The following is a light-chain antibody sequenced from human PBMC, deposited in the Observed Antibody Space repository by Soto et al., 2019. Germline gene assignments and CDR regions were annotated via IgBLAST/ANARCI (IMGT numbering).Light chain of an antibody. CDR3: QQYGSSPET. CDR2: GAS. CDR1: ACISSSY. Sequence: EIVLTQSPGTLSLSPGEGATLSCRACACISSSYLAWYQQKPGQAPRLLIYGASSRATGIPDRFSGSGSGTDFTLTISRLEPEDFAVYYCQQYGSSPETFGQGTKVDIK. V-gene: IGKV3-20*01. J-gene: IGKJ1*01.